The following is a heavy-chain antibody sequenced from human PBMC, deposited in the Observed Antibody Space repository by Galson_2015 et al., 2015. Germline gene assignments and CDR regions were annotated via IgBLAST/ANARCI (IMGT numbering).Heavy chain of an antibody. J-gene: IGHJ6*02. CDR3: ASDRSYYYFAMDV. Sequence: SLRLSCAASGFTFSKYSMNWVRQAPGKGLEGISYISSSSNSIYYADSVKGRFTISRDNDKNLLYLQMNSLRDEDTAVYYCASDRSYYYFAMDVWGQGTTVTVSS. CDR2: ISSSSNSI. CDR1: GFTFSKYS. V-gene: IGHV3-48*02.